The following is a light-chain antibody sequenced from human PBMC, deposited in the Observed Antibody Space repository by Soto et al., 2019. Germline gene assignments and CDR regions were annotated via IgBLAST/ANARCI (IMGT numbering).Light chain of an antibody. J-gene: IGKJ2*01. CDR2: LGS. Sequence: EIVMPKSPPSLTVTPGEPASISCRSSQRLLHSNGNTFLDWYLQKPGQSPQLLIYLGSNRASGVPDRVSGSEAGTDFTLKISRVEAEDVGVYYCMQALETPYTFGQGTKLEIK. CDR3: MQALETPYT. CDR1: QRLLHSNGNTF. V-gene: IGKV2-28*01.